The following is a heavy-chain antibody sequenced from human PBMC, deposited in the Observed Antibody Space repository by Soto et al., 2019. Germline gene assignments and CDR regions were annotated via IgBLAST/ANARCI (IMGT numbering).Heavy chain of an antibody. CDR3: ARDGDSGSYYFDY. CDR2: ISSSGSTI. CDR1: GFTFSSYE. J-gene: IGHJ4*02. D-gene: IGHD1-26*01. Sequence: GGSLRLSCAASGFTFSSYEMNWVRQAPGKGLEWVSYISSSGSTIYYADSVKGRFTISRGNAKNSLYLQMNSLRAEDTAVYYCARDGDSGSYYFDYWGQGTLVTVSS. V-gene: IGHV3-48*03.